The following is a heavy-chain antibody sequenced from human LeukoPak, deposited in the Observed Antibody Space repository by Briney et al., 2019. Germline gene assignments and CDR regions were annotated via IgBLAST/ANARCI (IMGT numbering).Heavy chain of an antibody. V-gene: IGHV1-8*03. Sequence: ASVKVSCKASGYTFTDYDLNWVRQASGQGLEWMGWMNPNSGNTGYAQKFQGRVTITRNTSISTAYMELSSLRSEDTVVYYCARGTTLDYWGQGTLVTVSS. CDR2: MNPNSGNT. CDR1: GYTFTDYD. D-gene: IGHD4-11*01. CDR3: ARGTTLDY. J-gene: IGHJ4*02.